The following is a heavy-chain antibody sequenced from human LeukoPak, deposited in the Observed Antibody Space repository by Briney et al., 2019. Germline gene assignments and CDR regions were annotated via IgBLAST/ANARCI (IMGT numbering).Heavy chain of an antibody. V-gene: IGHV1-18*01. CDR1: GYTFTSYG. Sequence: ASVKVSCKASGYTFTSYGISWVRQAPGQGLEWMGWISAYNGNTNYAQKLQGRVTMTTDTSTGTAYMELRSLRSDDTAVYYCARAGVWDYSDSSGYHNGAFDIWGQGTMVTVSS. CDR2: ISAYNGNT. D-gene: IGHD3-22*01. CDR3: ARAGVWDYSDSSGYHNGAFDI. J-gene: IGHJ3*02.